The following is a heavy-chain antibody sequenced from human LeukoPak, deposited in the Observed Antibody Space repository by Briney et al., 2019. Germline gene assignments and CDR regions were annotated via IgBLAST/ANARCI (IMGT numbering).Heavy chain of an antibody. CDR3: ANRVGYCSSTSCYDY. J-gene: IGHJ4*02. Sequence: GGSLRLCCAASGFTFSSYGMHWVRQAPGKGLEWVAFIRYDGSNKYYADSVKGRFTISRDNSKNTLYLQMNSLRAEDTAVYYCANRVGYCSSTSCYDYWGQGTLVTVSS. CDR1: GFTFSSYG. CDR2: IRYDGSNK. V-gene: IGHV3-30*02. D-gene: IGHD2-2*01.